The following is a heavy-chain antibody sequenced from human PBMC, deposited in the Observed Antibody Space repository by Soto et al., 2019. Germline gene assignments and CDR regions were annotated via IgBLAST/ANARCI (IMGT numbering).Heavy chain of an antibody. CDR1: GYSFTSYW. J-gene: IGHJ6*02. CDR3: AVPPRDGYPNYGMDV. CDR2: IDPSDSYT. Sequence: VESLKISCKGSGYSFTSYWISWVRQMPGKGLEWMGRIDPSDSYTNYSPSFQGHVTISADKSISTAYLQWSSLKASDTAMYYCAVPPRDGYPNYGMDVWGQGTTVTVSS. D-gene: IGHD5-12*01. V-gene: IGHV5-10-1*01.